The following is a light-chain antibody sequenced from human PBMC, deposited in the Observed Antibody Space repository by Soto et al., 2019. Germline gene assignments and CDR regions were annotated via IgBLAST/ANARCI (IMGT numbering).Light chain of an antibody. CDR3: QQYSDSSGA. J-gene: IGKJ1*01. V-gene: IGKV3-20*01. CDR1: QSVSSNY. Sequence: APLSCSPSQSVSSNYLAWFQQKPGQVPRLLIYAASSRATGIPDRFSGSGSGTEFTLTISSLQPDDFATYYCQQYSDSSGAFGQGSKVDTK. CDR2: AAS.